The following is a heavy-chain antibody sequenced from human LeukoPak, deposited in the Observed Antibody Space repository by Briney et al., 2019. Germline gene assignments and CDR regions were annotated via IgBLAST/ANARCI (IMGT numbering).Heavy chain of an antibody. CDR2: ISAYNGNT. Sequence: ASVKVSCKASGYTFTSYGISWVRQAPGQGLEWMGWISAYNGNTNYAQKLQGRVTMTTDTSTSTAYMELRSLRSDDTAVCYCARDILSSDNSPYYGMDVWGQGTTVTVSS. CDR3: ARDILSSDNSPYYGMDV. V-gene: IGHV1-18*01. J-gene: IGHJ6*02. CDR1: GYTFTSYG. D-gene: IGHD1-1*01.